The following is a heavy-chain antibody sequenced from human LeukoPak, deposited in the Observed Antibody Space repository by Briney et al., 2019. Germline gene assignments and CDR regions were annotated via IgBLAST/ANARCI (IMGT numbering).Heavy chain of an antibody. V-gene: IGHV3-23*01. CDR3: ARDSGIYDSSGYYGLSYYGMDV. D-gene: IGHD3-22*01. CDR2: ISGSGGST. Sequence: RGGSLRLSCAASGFTFASYAMTWVRQAPGKGLEWFSAISGSGGSTYYADSVKGRFTISRDNYKNTLYLQMNSLRAEDTAVYYCARDSGIYDSSGYYGLSYYGMDVWGQGTTVTVSS. CDR1: GFTFASYA. J-gene: IGHJ6*02.